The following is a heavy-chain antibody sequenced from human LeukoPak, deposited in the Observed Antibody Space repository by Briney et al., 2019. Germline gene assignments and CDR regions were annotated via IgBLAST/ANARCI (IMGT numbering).Heavy chain of an antibody. D-gene: IGHD6-19*01. CDR3: ARHVVAVAALAY. Sequence: SETLSLTCTVSGGSISSYYWSWIRQPPGKELEWIGYIYYSGSTNYNPSLKSRVTISVDTSKNQFSLKLSSVTAADTAVYYCARHVVAVAALAYWGQGTLVTVSS. J-gene: IGHJ4*02. CDR2: IYYSGST. V-gene: IGHV4-59*01. CDR1: GGSISSYY.